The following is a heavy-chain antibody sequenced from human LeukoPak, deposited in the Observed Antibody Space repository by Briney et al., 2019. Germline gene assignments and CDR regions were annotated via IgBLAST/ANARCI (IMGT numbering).Heavy chain of an antibody. CDR1: GYSFTNYA. Sequence: ASVKVSCKASGYSFTNYAMNWVRQAPGQGLEWMGGIIPIFGTANYAQKFQGRVTITADKSTSTAYMELSSLRSEDTAVYYCARSGFRGLRFLEWLPNERYYYYYYYMDVWGKGTTVTVSS. D-gene: IGHD3-3*01. J-gene: IGHJ6*03. CDR3: ARSGFRGLRFLEWLPNERYYYYYYYMDV. CDR2: IIPIFGTA. V-gene: IGHV1-69*06.